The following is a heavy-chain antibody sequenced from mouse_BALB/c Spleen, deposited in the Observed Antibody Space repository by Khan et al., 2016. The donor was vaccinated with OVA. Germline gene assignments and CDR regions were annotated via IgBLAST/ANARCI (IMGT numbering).Heavy chain of an antibody. CDR3: ASHGTGSFVY. V-gene: IGHV5-6*01. Sequence: EVELVESGGDLVKPGGSLKLSCAASGFTFSSYSMSWVRQTPDKRLEWVTTISSVGDYTYYPDSVKGRFTISRDNAKNTLYLQMSSLKSEDTAMYYCASHGTGSFVYGGQGTLVTVSA. J-gene: IGHJ3*01. CDR1: GFTFSSYS. CDR2: ISSVGDYT. D-gene: IGHD4-1*01.